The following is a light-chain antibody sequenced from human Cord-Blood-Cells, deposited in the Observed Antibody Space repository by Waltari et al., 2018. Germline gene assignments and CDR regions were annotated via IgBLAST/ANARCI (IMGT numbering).Light chain of an antibody. J-gene: IGKJ2*01. CDR2: GAS. V-gene: IGKV3-20*01. Sequence: EIVLTQSPGTLSLSPGERATLSCRASQSVSSSYLAWYQQKPGQAPRLIIYGASSRPTGIPARFSGSGSGTDFTLTISRLEPEDFAVYYCQQYGSSPQTFGQGTKLEIK. CDR1: QSVSSSY. CDR3: QQYGSSPQT.